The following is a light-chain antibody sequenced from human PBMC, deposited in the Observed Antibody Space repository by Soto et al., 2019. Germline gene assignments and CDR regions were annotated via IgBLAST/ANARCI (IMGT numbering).Light chain of an antibody. CDR1: SSDVGTFNL. J-gene: IGLJ1*01. CDR2: EVI. CDR3: V. V-gene: IGLV2-23*02. Sequence: QSALTQVASVSGSPGQSITISCTGTSSDVGTFNLVSWYQQHPGKAPRLMIYEVIKRPSGVSNRFSGSKSGNTASLTISGLQDEDEADCVYVFGPGTKVTVL.